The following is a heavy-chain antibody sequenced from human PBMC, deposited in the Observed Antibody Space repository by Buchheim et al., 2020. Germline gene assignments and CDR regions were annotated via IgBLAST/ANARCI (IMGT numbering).Heavy chain of an antibody. CDR3: ATTYYYDSSGLDYFDY. CDR2: ISYDGSSK. Sequence: VQLVESGGGLVQPGGSLRLSCVASGFTFSSYGMHWVRQAPGKGLEWVAVISYDGSSKYYADSVKGRFTISSDNSKNTLYLQMNSLRAEDTAVYYCATTYYYDSSGLDYFDYWGQGTL. V-gene: IGHV3-30*03. J-gene: IGHJ4*02. D-gene: IGHD3-22*01. CDR1: GFTFSSYG.